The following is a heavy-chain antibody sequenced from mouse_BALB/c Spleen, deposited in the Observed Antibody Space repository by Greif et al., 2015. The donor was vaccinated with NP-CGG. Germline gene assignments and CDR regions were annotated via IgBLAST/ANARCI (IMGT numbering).Heavy chain of an antibody. CDR2: IYPGSGNT. V-gene: IGHV1-84*02. CDR1: GYTFTDYY. Sequence: QVQLQQSGPELVKPGASVKISCKASGYTFTDYYINWMRQKPGQGLEWIGWIYPGSGNTKYNEKFKGKATLTVDTSSSTAYMQFSSLTSEDTAVYFCARRTGTEAMDYWGQGTSATVSS. J-gene: IGHJ4*01. D-gene: IGHD4-1*01. CDR3: ARRTGTEAMDY.